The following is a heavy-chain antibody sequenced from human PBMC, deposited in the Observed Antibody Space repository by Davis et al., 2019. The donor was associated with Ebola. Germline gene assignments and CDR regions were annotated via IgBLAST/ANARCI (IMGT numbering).Heavy chain of an antibody. CDR2: INPNSGGT. V-gene: IGHV1-2*02. D-gene: IGHD4-17*01. CDR3: ARDRVTTSLAY. Sequence: ASVKVSCKASGYTFTDYNIHWVRQAPGQGLEWMGWINPNSGGTNYAQKFHGRVTMTWDTSITTAYMELTRLRSDDTAVFYCARDRVTTSLAYWGQGTLVTVSS. J-gene: IGHJ4*02. CDR1: GYTFTDYN.